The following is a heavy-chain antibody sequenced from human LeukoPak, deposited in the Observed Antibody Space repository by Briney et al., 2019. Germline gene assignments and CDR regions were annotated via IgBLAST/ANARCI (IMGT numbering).Heavy chain of an antibody. CDR2: IYYSGNT. CDR1: GGSISGYY. CDR3: ARLNTIGGTYPHNDY. J-gene: IGHJ4*02. D-gene: IGHD1-26*01. V-gene: IGHV4-59*01. Sequence: SETLSLTCTVSGGSISGYYWSWIRQPPGRGLEYIGYIYYSGNTNYSPALQSRVTISVDTSKNQFSLNLNSVTAADTAVYYCARLNTIGGTYPHNDYWGQGILVTVSS.